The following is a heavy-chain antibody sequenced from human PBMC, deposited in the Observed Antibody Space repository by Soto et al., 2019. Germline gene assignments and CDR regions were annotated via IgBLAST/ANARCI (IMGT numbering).Heavy chain of an antibody. CDR1: GFSLSTSGVG. CDR2: IYWDDDK. Sequence: QITLKESGPTLVKPTQTLTLTCTFSGFSLSTSGVGVGWIRQPPGKALEWLALIYWDDDKRYSPSLKSRLTIPKDTSKNQVVLTMTNMDPVDTATYYCAHLYSYGFLPQFFFDYWGQGTLVTVSS. CDR3: AHLYSYGFLPQFFFDY. D-gene: IGHD5-18*01. J-gene: IGHJ4*02. V-gene: IGHV2-5*02.